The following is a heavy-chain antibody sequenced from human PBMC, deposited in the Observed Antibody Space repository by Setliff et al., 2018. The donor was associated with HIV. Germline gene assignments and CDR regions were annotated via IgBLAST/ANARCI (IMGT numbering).Heavy chain of an antibody. CDR3: ARSVPDSAYRPTDY. D-gene: IGHD3-22*01. V-gene: IGHV3-53*01. CDR1: GFTVSGNY. Sequence: GGSLRLSCAASGFTVSGNYMTWVRQAPGKGLEWVSTIYSGGSTYYADSVKGRFTISRDNAKNSLYLQMSSLRVEDTAVYYCARSVPDSAYRPTDYWGQGTQVTVSA. J-gene: IGHJ4*02. CDR2: IYSGGST.